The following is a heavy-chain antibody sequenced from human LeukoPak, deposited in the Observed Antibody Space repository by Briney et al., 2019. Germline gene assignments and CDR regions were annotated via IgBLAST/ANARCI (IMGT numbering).Heavy chain of an antibody. D-gene: IGHD2-2*02. J-gene: IGHJ4*02. CDR3: AKGPYCSSTSCYTYSTGFFDY. CDR2: ISGSGGST. V-gene: IGHV3-23*01. CDR1: GFTFSAYA. Sequence: GGSLRLSCAASGFTFSAYAMTWVRQAPGKWLEWVSGISGSGGSTYYADSVKGRFTISRDNSKNTLYLQMNSLRAEDTAVYYCAKGPYCSSTSCYTYSTGFFDYWGQGTLVTVSS.